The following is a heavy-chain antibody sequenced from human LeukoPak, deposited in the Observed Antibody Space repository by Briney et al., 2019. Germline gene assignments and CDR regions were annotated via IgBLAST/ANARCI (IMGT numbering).Heavy chain of an antibody. CDR3: ARGRPGQH. CDR1: GGSFSGYY. CDR2: INHSGST. J-gene: IGHJ1*01. V-gene: IGHV4-34*01. Sequence: SETLSLTCAVYGGSFSGYYWSWIRQPPGKGLEWIGEINHSGSTNYNPSLKSRVTISVDTSKNQFSLKLSSVTAADTAVYYCARGRPGQHWGQGTLVTVSS.